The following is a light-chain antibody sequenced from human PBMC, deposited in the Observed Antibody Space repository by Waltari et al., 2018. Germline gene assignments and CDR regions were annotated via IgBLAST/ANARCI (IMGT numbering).Light chain of an antibody. CDR2: ASS. V-gene: IGLV1-40*01. CDR3: QSYDSSLSAV. J-gene: IGLJ3*02. Sequence: QSVLTQPPSVSGAPGHSVTISCTGSRSNIGAGYDVHWYQQLPGAAPKLLIYASSNRPSGVPDRFYGSKSGTSASLAINGLQAEDEAVYYCQSYDSSLSAVFGGGTKVTVL. CDR1: RSNIGAGYD.